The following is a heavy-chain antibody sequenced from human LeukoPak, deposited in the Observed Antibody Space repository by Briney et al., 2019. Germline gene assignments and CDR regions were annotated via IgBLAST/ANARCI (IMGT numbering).Heavy chain of an antibody. CDR1: GFTFSNYD. Sequence: GGSPRLSCAASGFTFSNYDIHWVRQAPGKGLEWVTFIWSDGSNKYYADSVKGRFTISRDNSKNTVYLQMNSLRAEDTAVYYCAKSVSSRGLIIPKTSRYFDYWGQGTLVTVSS. CDR3: AKSVSSRGLIIPKTSRYFDY. CDR2: IWSDGSNK. V-gene: IGHV3-30*02. J-gene: IGHJ4*02. D-gene: IGHD3-10*01.